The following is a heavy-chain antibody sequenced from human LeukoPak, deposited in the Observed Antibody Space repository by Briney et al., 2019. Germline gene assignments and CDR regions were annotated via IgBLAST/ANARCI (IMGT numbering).Heavy chain of an antibody. CDR3: ARGVGHSSGWNGGYFDY. Sequence: GGSLRLSCAASGFTFSSYWMSWVRQAPGKGLEWVANIKQDGSEKYYVDSVKGRFTISRDNAKNSLYLQMNSLRAEDTAVYYCARGVGHSSGWNGGYFDYWAREPWSPSPQ. CDR2: IKQDGSEK. CDR1: GFTFSSYW. J-gene: IGHJ4*02. V-gene: IGHV3-7*01. D-gene: IGHD6-19*01.